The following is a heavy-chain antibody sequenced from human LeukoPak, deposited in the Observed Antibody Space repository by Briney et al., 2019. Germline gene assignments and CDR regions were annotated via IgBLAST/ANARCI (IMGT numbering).Heavy chain of an antibody. J-gene: IGHJ6*03. CDR3: ARVHGDDYYYYMDV. D-gene: IGHD7-27*01. Sequence: GGSLRLSCAASGFAFSNYGMNWVRQAPGKGLEWVSGITGSGSTTYYADSVKGRFTISRDNAKNSLYLQMNSLRAEDTAVYYCARVHGDDYYYYMDVWGKGTTVTISS. V-gene: IGHV3-48*04. CDR2: ITGSGSTT. CDR1: GFAFSNYG.